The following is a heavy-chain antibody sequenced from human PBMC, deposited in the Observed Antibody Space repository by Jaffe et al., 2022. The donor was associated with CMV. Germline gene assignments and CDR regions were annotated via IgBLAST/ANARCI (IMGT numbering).Heavy chain of an antibody. V-gene: IGHV4-39*02. CDR1: GGSISSSSYY. CDR3: AREAVVVAATPSNYEQNEDLDY. Sequence: QLQLQESGPGLVKPSETLSLTCTVSGGSISSSSYYWGWIRQPPGKGLEWIGSIYYSGSTYYNPSLKSRVTISVDTSKNQFSLKLSSVTAADTAVYYCAREAVVVAATPSNYEQNEDLDYWGQGTLVTVSS. J-gene: IGHJ4*02. CDR2: IYYSGST. D-gene: IGHD2-15*01.